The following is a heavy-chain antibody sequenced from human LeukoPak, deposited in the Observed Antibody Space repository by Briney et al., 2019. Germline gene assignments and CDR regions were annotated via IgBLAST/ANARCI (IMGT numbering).Heavy chain of an antibody. V-gene: IGHV1-2*02. CDR3: ARDRYGDGFAHFDY. CDR1: GYTFTAYA. D-gene: IGHD5-24*01. J-gene: IGHJ4*02. CDR2: ITPSDGA. Sequence: ASVKVSCKSSGYTFTAYAMHWVRQAPGQGLEWMAWITPSDGANYAQKFQGRVTMTRDTSMSTAYMDLNRLTSDDTAVYFCARDRYGDGFAHFDYWGQGTLVTVSS.